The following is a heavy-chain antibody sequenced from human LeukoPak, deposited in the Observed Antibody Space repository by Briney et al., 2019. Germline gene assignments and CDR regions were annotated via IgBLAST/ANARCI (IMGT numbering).Heavy chain of an antibody. CDR1: GYDFSTYG. J-gene: IGHJ4*02. CDR3: ARAFSASKSCDY. D-gene: IGHD6-19*01. V-gene: IGHV1-18*01. Sequence: GASVKVSCRTSGYDFSTYGITWVRQAPGQGLEYMGWIRPSNGNRNYAQKVQDRVTLTTDTSTSTVYTELRSLRSDDTAVYYCARAFSASKSCDYWGQGTLVTVSS. CDR2: IRPSNGNR.